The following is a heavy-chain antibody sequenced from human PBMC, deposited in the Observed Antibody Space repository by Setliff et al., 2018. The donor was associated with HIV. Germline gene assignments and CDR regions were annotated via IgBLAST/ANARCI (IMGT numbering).Heavy chain of an antibody. V-gene: IGHV4-38-2*02. CDR1: GGSIRTGAYY. Sequence: PSETLSLTCTVSGGSIRTGAYYWGWIRQPPGKGLEWIGSIYHSGSTYYNPSLKSRVTISVDTSKNQFSLKLSSVTAADTAVYYCARRDCGGDCSINWFDPWGQGTLVTVSS. CDR3: ARRDCGGDCSINWFDP. CDR2: IYHSGST. J-gene: IGHJ5*02. D-gene: IGHD2-21*02.